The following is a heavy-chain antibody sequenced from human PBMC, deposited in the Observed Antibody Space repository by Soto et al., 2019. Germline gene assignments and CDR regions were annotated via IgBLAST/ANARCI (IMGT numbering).Heavy chain of an antibody. CDR2: ISAYNGNT. CDR1: GYTFTSYG. J-gene: IGHJ6*02. D-gene: IGHD3-10*01. V-gene: IGHV1-18*04. Sequence: QVQLVQSGAEVKKPGASVKVSCKASGYTFTSYGISWVRQAPGQGLEWMGWISAYNGNTNYAQKLQGRVTMTTDTPTSTAYMELRSLSSDDTAVYYCARGRNYGSGPYYYGMDVWGQGTTVTVSS. CDR3: ARGRNYGSGPYYYGMDV.